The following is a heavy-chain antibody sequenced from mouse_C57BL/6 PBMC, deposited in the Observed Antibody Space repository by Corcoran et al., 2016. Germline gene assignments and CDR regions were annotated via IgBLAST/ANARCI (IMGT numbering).Heavy chain of an antibody. CDR3: ARDYSNYFSWFAY. CDR2: ISYDGSN. CDR1: GYSITSGYY. J-gene: IGHJ3*01. Sequence: DVQLQESGPGLVKPSQSLSLTCSVTGYSITSGYYWNWIRQFPGNKLEWMGYISYDGSNNYNPSLKNRISITRDTSKNQFFLKLNSVTTEDTATYYWARDYSNYFSWFAYWGQGTLVTVSA. D-gene: IGHD2-5*01. V-gene: IGHV3-6*01.